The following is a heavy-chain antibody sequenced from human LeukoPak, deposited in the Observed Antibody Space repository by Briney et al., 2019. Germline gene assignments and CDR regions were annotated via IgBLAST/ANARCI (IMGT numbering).Heavy chain of an antibody. CDR2: IYSDGSGI. Sequence: GRTLRLSCAASGFTFSSYWMHSARQVPGKGLLCVARIYSDGSGISYADYVNGRFTISRDNARNTVYLQMNSLRVEDTVVYYCARGGSGGNWFDPWGQGTLVTVS. CDR3: ARGGSGGNWFDP. CDR1: GFTFSSYW. D-gene: IGHD3-10*01. V-gene: IGHV3-74*01. J-gene: IGHJ5*02.